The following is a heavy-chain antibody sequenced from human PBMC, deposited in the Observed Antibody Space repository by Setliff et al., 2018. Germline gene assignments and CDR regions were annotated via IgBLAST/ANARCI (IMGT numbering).Heavy chain of an antibody. CDR2: INAGNGNT. D-gene: IGHD2-21*02. V-gene: IGHV1-3*01. Sequence: ASVKVSCKASGYTFTSYAMHWVRQAPGQRLEWMGWINAGNGNTKYSQKFQGRVTITRDTSASTAYMELSSLRSEDTAVYYCARDGLTAISNGLDYWGQGTPVTVSS. CDR1: GYTFTSYA. J-gene: IGHJ4*02. CDR3: ARDGLTAISNGLDY.